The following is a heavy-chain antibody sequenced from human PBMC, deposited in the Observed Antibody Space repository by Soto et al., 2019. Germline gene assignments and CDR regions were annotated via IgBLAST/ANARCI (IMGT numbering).Heavy chain of an antibody. CDR2: IDPSDSYT. CDR3: ARRAYYDSSGYYSCFDP. CDR1: GYSFTSYW. V-gene: IGHV5-10-1*01. Sequence: GESLKISCKGSGYSFTSYWIGWVRQMPGKGLEWVGRIDPSDSYTNYSPSFQGHVTMSADKSITTAYLQWSSLKASDTAMYYCARRAYYDSSGYYSCFDPWGQGTLVTVSS. J-gene: IGHJ5*02. D-gene: IGHD3-22*01.